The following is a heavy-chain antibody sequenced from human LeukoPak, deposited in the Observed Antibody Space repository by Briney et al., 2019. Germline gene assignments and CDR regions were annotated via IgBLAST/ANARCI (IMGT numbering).Heavy chain of an antibody. J-gene: IGHJ4*02. V-gene: IGHV3-30-3*01. CDR1: GFAFSSYA. D-gene: IGHD3-10*01. Sequence: GGSLRLSCAASGFAFSSYAVHWVRQAPGKGLECVAVISHDGSKKYYADFVKGRFTISRDNSKNTLYLHMNSLIPKDTAVYFCAKDWKFYYVSGSFFPDNWGQGTLVTVSS. CDR3: AKDWKFYYVSGSFFPDN. CDR2: ISHDGSKK.